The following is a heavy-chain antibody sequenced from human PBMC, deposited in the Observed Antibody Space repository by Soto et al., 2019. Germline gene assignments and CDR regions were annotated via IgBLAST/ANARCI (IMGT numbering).Heavy chain of an antibody. J-gene: IGHJ3*02. CDR2: MNPNSGNT. D-gene: IGHD4-17*01. CDR3: ASPTTVTTGAAFDI. CDR1: GYTFTSYD. Sequence: ASVKVSCKASGYTFTSYDINWVRQATGQGLEWMGWMNPNSGNTGYAQKFQGRVTITRDTSASTAYMELSSLRSEDTAVYYCASPTTVTTGAAFDIWGQGTMVTVSS. V-gene: IGHV1-8*01.